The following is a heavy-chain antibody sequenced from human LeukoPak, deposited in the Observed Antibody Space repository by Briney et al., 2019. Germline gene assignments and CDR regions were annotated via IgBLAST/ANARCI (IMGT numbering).Heavy chain of an antibody. CDR3: ARVVDYGSFDP. D-gene: IGHD3-16*01. J-gene: IGHJ5*02. CDR1: GFTFSNYW. V-gene: IGHV3-7*01. CDR2: IKEDGTTI. Sequence: PGGSLRLSCTASGFTFSNYWMGWVRQAPGKGLEWVANIKEDGTTIYYVDSVKGRFTITRDNAKNSLYLQMNSVRDEDTAVYYCARVVDYGSFDPWGQGTLVALSS.